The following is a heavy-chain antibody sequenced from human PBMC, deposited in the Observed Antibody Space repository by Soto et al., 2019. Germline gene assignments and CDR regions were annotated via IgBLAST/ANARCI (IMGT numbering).Heavy chain of an antibody. J-gene: IGHJ6*03. CDR2: MNPNSGNT. CDR3: AFVSRGYYYYYLDF. V-gene: IGHV1-8*01. CDR1: GYTFTSYD. D-gene: IGHD3-10*01. Sequence: ASVKVSCKASGYTFTSYDINWVRQATGQGLEWMGWMNPNSGNTGYAQKFQGRVTMTRNTSISTAYMELSSLRSEDTAVYYCAFVSRGYYYYYLDFWGKGTSVTVSS.